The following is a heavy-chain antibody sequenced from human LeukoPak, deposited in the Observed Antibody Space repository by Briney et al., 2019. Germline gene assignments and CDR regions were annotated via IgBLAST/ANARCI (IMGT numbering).Heavy chain of an antibody. CDR3: AKAYSSSLYGDAFHI. CDR2: ISGCASIS. Sequence: GGSLRLSCAGSGFTFRFYAMTWVRQAPGKGLEWVSGISGCASISNDADSVKGRFNISRDNSKNTLYLQLNSLRVEDTAIYYCAKAYSSSLYGDAFHIWGQGTMVPVS. V-gene: IGHV3-23*01. D-gene: IGHD6-13*01. J-gene: IGHJ3*02. CDR1: GFTFRFYA.